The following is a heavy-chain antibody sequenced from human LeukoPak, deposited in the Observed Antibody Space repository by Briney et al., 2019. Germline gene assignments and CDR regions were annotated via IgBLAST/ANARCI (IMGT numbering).Heavy chain of an antibody. CDR3: IRGNRDGFYFDD. D-gene: IGHD3-10*01. Sequence: PGGSLRLSCAASGFTFSDYYMSWIRQAPGKGLEWVSYISSSSSYTNYADSVKGRFTISRDNAKNTVYLQMHGLTTEDTAMYHCIRGNRDGFYFDDWGQGTPVTVSS. J-gene: IGHJ4*02. CDR1: GFTFSDYY. CDR2: ISSSSSYT. V-gene: IGHV3-11*06.